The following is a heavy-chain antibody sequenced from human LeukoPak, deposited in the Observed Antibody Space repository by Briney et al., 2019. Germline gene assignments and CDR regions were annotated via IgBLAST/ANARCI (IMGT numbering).Heavy chain of an antibody. CDR1: GGSISSYY. V-gene: IGHV4-4*07. Sequence: SETLPLTCTVSGGSISSYYWSWIRQPAGKGLEWIGRIYTSGSTNYNPSLKSRVTMSVDTSKNQFSLKLSSATAADTAVYYCASLSGSYYGDAFDIWGQGTMVTVSS. J-gene: IGHJ3*02. CDR3: ASLSGSYYGDAFDI. CDR2: IYTSGST. D-gene: IGHD1-26*01.